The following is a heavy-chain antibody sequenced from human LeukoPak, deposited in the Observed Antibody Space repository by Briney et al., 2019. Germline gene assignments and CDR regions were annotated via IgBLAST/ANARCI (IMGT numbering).Heavy chain of an antibody. Sequence: SVKVSCKASGGTFSSYAISWVRQAPGQGLDWMGGTIHIFGTANYAQKFQGRVTITADESTSTAYMELSSLRSEDTAVYYCARAPGRYCSGGSCYSESIYYYYGMDVWGQGTTVTVSS. V-gene: IGHV1-69*01. CDR1: GGTFSSYA. CDR2: TIHIFGTA. D-gene: IGHD2-15*01. J-gene: IGHJ6*02. CDR3: ARAPGRYCSGGSCYSESIYYYYGMDV.